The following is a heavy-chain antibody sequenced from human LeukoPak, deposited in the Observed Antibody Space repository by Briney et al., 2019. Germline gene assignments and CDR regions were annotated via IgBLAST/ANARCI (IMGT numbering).Heavy chain of an antibody. CDR1: GGSISSGGYY. CDR3: AVSGRFDY. D-gene: IGHD6-19*01. V-gene: IGHV4-31*09. Sequence: SQTLSLTCTVSGGSISSGGYYWSWIRQHPGKGLEWIGYIYYSGSTYYNPSLKSRVTISVDTSKNQFSLRLSSVTAADTAIYARAVSGRFDYWGQGTLVTVSS. CDR2: IYYSGST. J-gene: IGHJ4*02.